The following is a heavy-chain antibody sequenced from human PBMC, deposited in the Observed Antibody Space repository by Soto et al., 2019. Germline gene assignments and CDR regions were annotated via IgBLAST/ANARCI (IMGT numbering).Heavy chain of an antibody. CDR1: GGSISSYY. CDR2: IYYSGST. CDR3: ARDQIAAAGYNWFDP. Sequence: SETLSLTCTVSGGSISSYYWSWIRQPPGKGLEWIGYIYYSGSTNYNPSLKSRVTISVDTSKNQFSLKLSSVTAADTAVYYCARDQIAAAGYNWFDPWGQGTLVTVSS. V-gene: IGHV4-59*01. J-gene: IGHJ5*02. D-gene: IGHD6-13*01.